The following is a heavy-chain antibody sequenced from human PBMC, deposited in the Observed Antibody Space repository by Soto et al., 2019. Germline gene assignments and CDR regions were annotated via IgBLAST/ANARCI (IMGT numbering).Heavy chain of an antibody. J-gene: IGHJ4*02. CDR3: ARQDNSGWADFFDH. V-gene: IGHV4-30-2*01. CDR1: GDPITSGGYS. D-gene: IGHD6-25*01. Sequence: QVQLRESGSGLVKASQTLTLTCTVSGDPITSGGYSWSWIRQPPGKGLEWIGNIFHSGSTSYNPSLQSRVTMSVDRSKNQFSLTVKSVTAADTAVYFCARQDNSGWADFFDHWGQGILVTVSS. CDR2: IFHSGST.